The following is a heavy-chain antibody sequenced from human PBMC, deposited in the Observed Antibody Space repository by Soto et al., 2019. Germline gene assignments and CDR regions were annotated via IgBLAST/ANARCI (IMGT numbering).Heavy chain of an antibody. J-gene: IGHJ6*02. Sequence: GGSLRLSCAASGFTFSSYGMHWVRQAPGKGLEWVAVIWYDGSNKYYADSVKGRFTISRDNSKNTLYLQRNSLTAEDTAVYYCARARVNQGSGSYPYYSGLEDWGPGTSV. V-gene: IGHV3-33*01. CDR1: GFTFSSYG. D-gene: IGHD3-10*01. CDR3: ARARVNQGSGSYPYYSGLED. CDR2: IWYDGSNK.